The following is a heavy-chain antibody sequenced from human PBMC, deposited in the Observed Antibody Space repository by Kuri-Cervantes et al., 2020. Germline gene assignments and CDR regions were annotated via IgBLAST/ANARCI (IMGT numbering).Heavy chain of an antibody. CDR2: ISSDSSTI. CDR3: ARYGSGSYYYYYGMDV. D-gene: IGHD3-10*01. J-gene: IGHJ6*02. CDR1: GFTFRSYT. Sequence: ETLSLTCVASGFTFRSYTMNWVRQAPGKGLGWISYISSDSSTIYYLDSVKGRFTVSRDNAKNSLYLQMDSLRDEDTAVYYCARYGSGSYYYYYGMDVWGQGTTVTVSS. V-gene: IGHV3-48*02.